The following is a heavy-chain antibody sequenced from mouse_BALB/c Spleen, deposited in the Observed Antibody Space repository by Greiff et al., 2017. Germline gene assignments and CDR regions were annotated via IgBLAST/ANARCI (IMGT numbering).Heavy chain of an antibody. D-gene: IGHD2-13*01. CDR3: ASDCDFDY. CDR1: GFTFSSFG. CDR2: ISSGSSTI. J-gene: IGHJ2*01. V-gene: IGHV5-17*02. Sequence: EVQLVESGGGLVQPGGSRKLSCAASGFTFSSFGMHWVRQAPEKGLEWVAYISSGSSTIYYADTVKGRFTISRDNPKNTLFLQMTSLRSEDTAMYYCASDCDFDYWGQGTTLTVSS.